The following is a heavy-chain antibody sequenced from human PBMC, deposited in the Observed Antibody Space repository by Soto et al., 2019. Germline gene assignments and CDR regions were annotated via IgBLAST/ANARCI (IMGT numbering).Heavy chain of an antibody. Sequence: TSETLSLTCAVYGGSFSGYYWSWIRQPPGKGLEWIGEINHSGSTNYNPSLKSRVTISVDTSKNQFSLKLSSVTAADTAVYYCARVRSSYDSRGYCLDYWCQGTLVTVSS. D-gene: IGHD3-22*01. CDR2: INHSGST. CDR1: GGSFSGYY. J-gene: IGHJ4*02. V-gene: IGHV4-34*01. CDR3: ARVRSSYDSRGYCLDY.